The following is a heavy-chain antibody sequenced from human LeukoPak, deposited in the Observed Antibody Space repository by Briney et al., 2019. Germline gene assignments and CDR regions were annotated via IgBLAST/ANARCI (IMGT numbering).Heavy chain of an antibody. V-gene: IGHV4-34*01. D-gene: IGHD6-19*01. CDR3: ARGSYSSGWYAFDY. CDR1: GGSFSGYY. Sequence: SETLSLTCAVYGGSFSGYYWSWLRQPPGKGLEWIGEINHSGSTNYNPSLKSRVTISVDTSKNQFSLKLSSVTAADTAMYYCARGSYSSGWYAFDYWGQGTLVTVSS. CDR2: INHSGST. J-gene: IGHJ4*02.